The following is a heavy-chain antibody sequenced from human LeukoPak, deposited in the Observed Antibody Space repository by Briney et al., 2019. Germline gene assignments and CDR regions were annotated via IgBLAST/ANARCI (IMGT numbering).Heavy chain of an antibody. CDR2: IKQDGSEK. Sequence: GGSLRLSCAASGFTFSSYWMSWVRQAPGKGLEWVANIKQDGSEKYYVDSVKGRFTISRDNAKNSLYLQMNSLRAEDTAVYYCARESHSSGWYGLFDIWGQGTMVTVSS. CDR1: GFTFSSYW. V-gene: IGHV3-7*01. J-gene: IGHJ3*02. CDR3: ARESHSSGWYGLFDI. D-gene: IGHD6-19*01.